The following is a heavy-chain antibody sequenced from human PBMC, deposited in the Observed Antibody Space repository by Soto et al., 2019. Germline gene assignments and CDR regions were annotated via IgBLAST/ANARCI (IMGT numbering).Heavy chain of an antibody. CDR2: ISSNGVGT. CDR3: ARRARPDFYYMDV. D-gene: IGHD6-6*01. V-gene: IGHV3-64*01. CDR1: AFTLSGYA. Sequence: GRSLRLSCAASAFTLSGYAMDWVRQAPGKGLEYVSGISSNGVGTYYANSVQGRFTISRDNSKNTVYLQMGSLRPEDMAVYYCARRARPDFYYMDVWGKGTTVTVSS. J-gene: IGHJ6*03.